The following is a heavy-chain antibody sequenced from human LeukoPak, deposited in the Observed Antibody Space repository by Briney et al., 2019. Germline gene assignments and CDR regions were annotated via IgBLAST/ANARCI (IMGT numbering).Heavy chain of an antibody. CDR3: AKDRGRVEPFDY. Sequence: GGSLRLSCAASGFTFSSYSMNWVRQAPGKGLEWVSSISSSSSYIYYADSVKGRFTISRDNAKNSLYLQMNSLRAEDTAVYYCAKDRGRVEPFDYWGQGTLVTVSS. V-gene: IGHV3-21*01. D-gene: IGHD1-1*01. J-gene: IGHJ4*02. CDR2: ISSSSSYI. CDR1: GFTFSSYS.